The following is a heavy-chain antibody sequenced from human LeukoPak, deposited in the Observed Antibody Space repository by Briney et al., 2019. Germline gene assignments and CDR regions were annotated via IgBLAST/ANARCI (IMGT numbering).Heavy chain of an antibody. V-gene: IGHV3-30-3*01. J-gene: IGHJ4*02. Sequence: GGSLRLSCAASGFTFSSYAMHWVRQAPGKGLEWVAVISYDGSNKYYADSVKGRFTISRDNSKNTLYLQLNSLRAEDTAVYYCARGYSSGWYYFDYWGQGTLVTVSS. D-gene: IGHD6-19*01. CDR2: ISYDGSNK. CDR1: GFTFSSYA. CDR3: ARGYSSGWYYFDY.